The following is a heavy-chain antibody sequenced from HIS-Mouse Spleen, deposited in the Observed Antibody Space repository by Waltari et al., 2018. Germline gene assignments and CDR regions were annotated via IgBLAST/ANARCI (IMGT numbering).Heavy chain of an antibody. CDR3: AREIPYSSSWYDWYFDL. D-gene: IGHD6-13*01. CDR2: IYYSGST. Sequence: QLQLQESGPGLVKPSETLSLTCTVSGGPISSSSHYWGGIRQPPGKGLEWIGSIYYSGSTYDNPSLKSRVTISVDTSNNQFSLKLSAVTAADTAVYYCAREIPYSSSWYDWYFDLWGRGTLVTVSS. V-gene: IGHV4-39*07. J-gene: IGHJ2*01. CDR1: GGPISSSSHY.